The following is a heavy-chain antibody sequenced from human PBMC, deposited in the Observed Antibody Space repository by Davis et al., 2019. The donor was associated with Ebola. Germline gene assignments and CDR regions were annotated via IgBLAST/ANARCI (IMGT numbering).Heavy chain of an antibody. CDR1: GYSISSGYY. CDR2: IYHSGST. V-gene: IGHV4-38-2*02. Sequence: SETLSLTCTVSGYSISSGYYWGWIRQPPGKGLEWIGSIYHSGSTYYNPSLKSRVTISVDTSKNQFSLKLSSVTAADTAVYYCARAGVGATDFDYWGQGTLVTVSS. D-gene: IGHD1-26*01. J-gene: IGHJ4*02. CDR3: ARAGVGATDFDY.